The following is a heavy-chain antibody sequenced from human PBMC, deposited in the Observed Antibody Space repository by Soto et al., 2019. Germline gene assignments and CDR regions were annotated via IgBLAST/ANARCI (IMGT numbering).Heavy chain of an antibody. CDR3: TTDIGLVAVADAFDI. J-gene: IGHJ3*02. D-gene: IGHD6-19*01. Sequence: PGGSLRLSCAASGFTFSNAWMNWVRQAPWKGLEWVGRIKSKTDGGTTDYAAPVKGRFTISRDDSKNTLYLQMNSLKTEDTAVYYCTTDIGLVAVADAFDIWGQGTMVTVSS. CDR1: GFTFSNAW. CDR2: IKSKTDGGTT. V-gene: IGHV3-15*07.